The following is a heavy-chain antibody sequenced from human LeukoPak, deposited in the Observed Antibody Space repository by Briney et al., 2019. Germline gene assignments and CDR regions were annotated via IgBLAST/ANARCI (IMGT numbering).Heavy chain of an antibody. CDR1: GGSISSYY. Sequence: SETLSLTCTVSGGSISSYYWSWIRQPPGKGLEWIGYIYYSGSTNYNPSLKSRVTMSVDTSKNQFSLNLSSVTAADTAVYYCARGEMATIEDAFDIWGQGTMVTVSS. V-gene: IGHV4-59*01. J-gene: IGHJ3*02. D-gene: IGHD5-24*01. CDR2: IYYSGST. CDR3: ARGEMATIEDAFDI.